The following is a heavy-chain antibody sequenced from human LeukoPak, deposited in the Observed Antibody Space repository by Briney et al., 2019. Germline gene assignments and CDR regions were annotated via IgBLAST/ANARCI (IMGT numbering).Heavy chain of an antibody. V-gene: IGHV3-30*03. CDR3: ARGVAAAGTWSFDY. CDR2: ISYDESNK. J-gene: IGHJ4*02. D-gene: IGHD6-13*01. Sequence: GRSLRLSCAASGIKFSYSAMHWVRQAPGKGLQWVALISYDESNKDYVDSVKGRFTISRDNSKNTLYLQMNSLRPEDTAIYYCARGVAAAGTWSFDYWGQGSLVTVSS. CDR1: GIKFSYSA.